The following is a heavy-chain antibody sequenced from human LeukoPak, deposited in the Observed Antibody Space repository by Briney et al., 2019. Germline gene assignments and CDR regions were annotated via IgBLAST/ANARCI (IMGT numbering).Heavy chain of an antibody. CDR1: GFTFSSYA. J-gene: IGHJ6*02. D-gene: IGHD3-9*01. V-gene: IGHV3-23*01. CDR3: AKSLYYVILTGDYGMDV. CDR2: ISGSGGST. Sequence: GASLRLSCAASGFTFSSYAMSWVRQAPGKGLEWVSAISGSGGSTYYADSVKGRFTISRDNSKNTLYLQMNSLRAEDTAVYYCAKSLYYVILTGDYGMDVWGQGTTVTVSS.